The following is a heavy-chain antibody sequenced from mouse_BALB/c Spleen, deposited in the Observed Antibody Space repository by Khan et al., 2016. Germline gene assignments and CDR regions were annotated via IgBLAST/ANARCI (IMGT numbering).Heavy chain of an antibody. D-gene: IGHD2-12*01. CDR3: ARAYSPY. Sequence: EVQLLETGGGLVKPGGSLKLSCAASGFTFSSYAMSWVRQSPEKRLEWVAEISSGGSYTYYPDTVTGRFTISRDNATNTLYLEMSSLRSEDTAMYYCARAYSPYWGQGTLVTVSA. CDR1: GFTFSSYA. CDR2: ISSGGSYT. J-gene: IGHJ3*01. V-gene: IGHV5-9-4*01.